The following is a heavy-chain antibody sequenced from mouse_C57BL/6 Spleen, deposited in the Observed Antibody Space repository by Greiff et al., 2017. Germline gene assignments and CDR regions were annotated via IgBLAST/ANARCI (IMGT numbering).Heavy chain of an antibody. D-gene: IGHD2-1*01. J-gene: IGHJ4*01. CDR1: GFTFSDFY. CDR3: ARDALYGNYPMDY. V-gene: IGHV7-1*01. Sequence: EVKLVESGGGLVQSGRSLRLSCATSGFTFSDFYMEWVRHAPGKGLEWIAASSNKANDYTTEYSASVKGRFIVSRDTSQSILYLQMNALRAEDTAIYYCARDALYGNYPMDYWGQGTSVTVSS. CDR2: SSNKANDYTT.